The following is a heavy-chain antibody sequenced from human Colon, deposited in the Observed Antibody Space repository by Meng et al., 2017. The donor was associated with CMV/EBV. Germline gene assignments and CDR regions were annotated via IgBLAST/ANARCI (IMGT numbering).Heavy chain of an antibody. V-gene: IGHV3-23*01. J-gene: IGHJ4*02. Sequence: GGSLRLSCAASGFTFSSFAMTWVRQAPGKGLEWVSTIDSSDRTYYADSVKGRFTISRDNSMNTLHLQMNSLRAEDTAVYYCAKSLVDTAMDLDERGQETLVTVSS. CDR3: AKSLVDTAMDLDE. D-gene: IGHD5-18*01. CDR1: GFTFSSFA. CDR2: IDSSDRT.